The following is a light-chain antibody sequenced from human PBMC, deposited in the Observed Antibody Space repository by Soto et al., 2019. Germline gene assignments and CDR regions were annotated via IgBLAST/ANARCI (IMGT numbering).Light chain of an antibody. J-gene: IGLJ2*01. CDR2: DVS. CDR1: SSDVGGYKF. Sequence: QSALTQPASVSGSPGQSITISCTGTSSDVGGYKFVSWYQQHPGKAPKLIIYDVSDRPSGISNRFSGSKTGNTASLTISGXXXXXXXVYFCSSYKSGTTVVFGGGTKVTVL. V-gene: IGLV2-14*03. CDR3: SSYKSGTTVV.